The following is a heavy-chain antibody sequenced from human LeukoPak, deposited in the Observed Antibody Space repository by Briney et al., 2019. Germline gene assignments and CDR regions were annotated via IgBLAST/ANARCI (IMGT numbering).Heavy chain of an antibody. CDR1: GFTFSSYS. CDR3: AGRVGEFFPLDY. V-gene: IGHV3-21*01. Sequence: GGSLRLSCAASGFTFSSYSMNWVRQAPGKGLEWVSSISSSSSYIYYADSVKGRFTISRDNAKNSLYLQMNSLRAEDTAAYYCAGRVGEFFPLDYWGQGTLVTVSS. CDR2: ISSSSSYI. D-gene: IGHD3-10*01. J-gene: IGHJ4*02.